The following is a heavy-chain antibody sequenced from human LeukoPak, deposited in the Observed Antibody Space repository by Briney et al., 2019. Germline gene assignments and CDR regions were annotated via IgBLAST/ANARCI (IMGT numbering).Heavy chain of an antibody. D-gene: IGHD1-26*01. V-gene: IGHV3-74*03. J-gene: IGHJ4*02. Sequence: GGSLRLSCAASGLTFSSAWMNWVRQTPGKGLVWVSRIQSDGTTTYADSVRGRCTISSDNAKNTLYLQMNNLRAEDTAVYYCARDGSYKFDYWGQGTLVTVSS. CDR3: ARDGSYKFDY. CDR1: GLTFSSAW. CDR2: IQSDGTT.